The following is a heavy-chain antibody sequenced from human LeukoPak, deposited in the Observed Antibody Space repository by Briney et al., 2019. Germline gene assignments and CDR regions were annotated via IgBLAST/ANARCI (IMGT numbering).Heavy chain of an antibody. V-gene: IGHV4-59*08. CDR1: GGSISSYY. CDR3: ARSYDYGDHEEEWFDP. CDR2: IYYSGST. D-gene: IGHD4-17*01. Sequence: PSETLSLTCTVPGGSISSYYWSWIRQPPGKGLEWIGYIYYSGSTNYNPSLKSRVTISVDTSKNQFSLKLSSVTAADTAVYYCARSYDYGDHEEEWFDPWGQGTLVTVSS. J-gene: IGHJ5*02.